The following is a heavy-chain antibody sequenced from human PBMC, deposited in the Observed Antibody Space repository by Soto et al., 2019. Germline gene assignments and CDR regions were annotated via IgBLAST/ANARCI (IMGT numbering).Heavy chain of an antibody. CDR3: ARAGAVWQQLVAEYFQH. V-gene: IGHV4-30-4*01. CDR1: GGSISSGDYY. D-gene: IGHD6-13*01. Sequence: SETLSLTCTVSGGSISSGDYYWSWIRQPPGKGLEWIGYIYYSGSTYYNPSLKSRVTISVDTSKNQFSLKLSSVTAADTAVYYCARAGAVWQQLVAEYFQHWGQGTLVTVSS. J-gene: IGHJ1*01. CDR2: IYYSGST.